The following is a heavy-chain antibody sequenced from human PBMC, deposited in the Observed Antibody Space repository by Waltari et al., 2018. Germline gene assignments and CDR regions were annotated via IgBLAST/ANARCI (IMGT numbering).Heavy chain of an antibody. D-gene: IGHD6-13*01. CDR1: GGSFSGYY. CDR2: INHSGST. V-gene: IGHV4-34*01. CDR3: AREIAAAGPDY. Sequence: QVQLQESGPGLVKPSGTLSLTCAVYGGSFSGYYWSWIRQPPGKGLEWIGEINHSGSTNYNPSLKSRVTISVDTSKNQFSLKLSSVTAADTAVYYCAREIAAAGPDYWGQGTLVTVSS. J-gene: IGHJ4*02.